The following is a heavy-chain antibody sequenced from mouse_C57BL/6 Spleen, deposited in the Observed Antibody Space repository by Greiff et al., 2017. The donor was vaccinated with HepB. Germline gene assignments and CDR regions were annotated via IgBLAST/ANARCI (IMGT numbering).Heavy chain of an antibody. J-gene: IGHJ2*01. CDR2: IYPGDGDT. CDR3: ARDITTVVATRGDY. D-gene: IGHD1-1*01. Sequence: QVQLQQSGPELVKPGASVKISCKASGYAFSSSWMNWVKQRPGKGLEWIGRIYPGDGDTNYNGKFKGKATLTADKSSSTAYMQLSSLTSEDSAVYFCARDITTVVATRGDYWGQGTTLTVSS. CDR1: GYAFSSSW. V-gene: IGHV1-82*01.